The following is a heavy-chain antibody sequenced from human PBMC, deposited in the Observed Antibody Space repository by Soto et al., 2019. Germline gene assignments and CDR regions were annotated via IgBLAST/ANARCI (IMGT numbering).Heavy chain of an antibody. D-gene: IGHD1-1*01. V-gene: IGHV4-59*01. Sequence: QVQLQESGPGLVKPLETLSLTCIVSGGSITGYYWSWIRQPPGKGLEWIGYIYYSGSTNYNPSLKSRVTISVDTSKNQFSLKLSSVTAADTAVYYCARGRKSYNWNDVGYWAQGTLVTVSS. CDR3: ARGRKSYNWNDVGY. CDR1: GGSITGYY. J-gene: IGHJ4*02. CDR2: IYYSGST.